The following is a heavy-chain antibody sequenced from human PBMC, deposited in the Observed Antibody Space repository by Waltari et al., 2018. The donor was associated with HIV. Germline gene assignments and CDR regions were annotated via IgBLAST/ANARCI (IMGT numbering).Heavy chain of an antibody. CDR1: GFTFSRYA. Sequence: EVQLLESGGGLVQPGGSLRLSCAASGFTFSRYAMSWVRQAPGKGLEWVSAISGSGGSTYYADSVKGRFTISRDNSKNTLYLQMNSLRAEDTAVYYCAKDLRRGVIIRPPSYGMDVWGQGTTVTVSS. D-gene: IGHD3-10*01. J-gene: IGHJ6*02. V-gene: IGHV3-23*01. CDR2: ISGSGGST. CDR3: AKDLRRGVIIRPPSYGMDV.